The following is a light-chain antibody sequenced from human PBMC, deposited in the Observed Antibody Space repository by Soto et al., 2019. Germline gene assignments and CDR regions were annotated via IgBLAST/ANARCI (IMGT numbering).Light chain of an antibody. CDR3: AAWDDSLNGVV. J-gene: IGLJ3*02. CDR1: SSNIGSNL. CDR2: SDN. Sequence: QAVVTQPPSASETPGQRVTIPCSGSSSNIGSNLVNWYQQLPGTAPKLLIYSDNQRPSGVPDRFSGSKSGTSASLAISGLQSEDEADFYCAAWDDSLNGVVFGGGTQLTVL. V-gene: IGLV1-44*01.